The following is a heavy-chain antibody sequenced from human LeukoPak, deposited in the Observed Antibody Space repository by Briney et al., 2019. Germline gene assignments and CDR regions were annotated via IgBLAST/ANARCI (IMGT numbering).Heavy chain of an antibody. Sequence: PGGSLRLSCAASGFTFSSYAMSWVRQAPGKGLEWVSAISGSGGSTYYADSVKGRFTISRDNSKNTLYLRMNSLRAEDTAVYYCAKGGYGSGSHMAFDYWGQGTLVTVSS. J-gene: IGHJ4*02. CDR3: AKGGYGSGSHMAFDY. CDR1: GFTFSSYA. CDR2: ISGSGGST. V-gene: IGHV3-23*01. D-gene: IGHD3-10*01.